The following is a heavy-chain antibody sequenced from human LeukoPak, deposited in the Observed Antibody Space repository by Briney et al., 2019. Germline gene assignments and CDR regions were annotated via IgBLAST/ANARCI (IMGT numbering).Heavy chain of an antibody. CDR3: ARGPRDFWSGYSRYYFDY. J-gene: IGHJ4*02. CDR1: GGSFSGYY. D-gene: IGHD3-3*01. CDR2: INHSGST. Sequence: SETLSLTCAVYGGSFSGYYWSWIRQPPGKGLEWIGEINHSGSTNYNPYLKSRVTISVDTSKNQFSLKLSSVTAADTAVYYCARGPRDFWSGYSRYYFDYWGQGTLVTVSS. V-gene: IGHV4-34*01.